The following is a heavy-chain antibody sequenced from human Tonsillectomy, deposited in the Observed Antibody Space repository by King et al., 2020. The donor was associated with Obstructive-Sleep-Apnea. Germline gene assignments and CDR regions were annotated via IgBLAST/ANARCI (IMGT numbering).Heavy chain of an antibody. CDR1: GFTFSGSA. CDR3: TRLGATTDY. CDR2: IRSKANSYAT. Sequence: VQLVESGGGLVQPGGSLKLYGAASGFTFSGSAMHWVRQASGKGLEWVGRIRSKANSYATAYAASVKGRFTISRDDSKNTAYLQMNSLKTEDTAVYYCTRLGATTDYWGQGTLVTVSS. V-gene: IGHV3-73*01. J-gene: IGHJ4*02. D-gene: IGHD5-12*01.